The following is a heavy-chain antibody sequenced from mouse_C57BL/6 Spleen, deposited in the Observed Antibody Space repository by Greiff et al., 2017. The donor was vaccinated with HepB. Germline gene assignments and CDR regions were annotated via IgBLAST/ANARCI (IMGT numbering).Heavy chain of an antibody. CDR3: ARYYYGSENYFDY. J-gene: IGHJ2*01. D-gene: IGHD1-1*01. Sequence: VQLQQPGAELVRPGTSVKLSCKASGYTFTSYWMHWVKQRPGQGLEWIGVIDPSDSYTNYNQKFKGKATLTVDTSSSTAYMQLSSLTSEDSAVYYCARYYYGSENYFDYWGQGTTLTVSS. V-gene: IGHV1-59*01. CDR1: GYTFTSYW. CDR2: IDPSDSYT.